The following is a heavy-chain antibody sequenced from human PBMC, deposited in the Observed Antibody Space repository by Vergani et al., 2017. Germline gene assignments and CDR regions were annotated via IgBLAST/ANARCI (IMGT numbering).Heavy chain of an antibody. D-gene: IGHD2-8*01. J-gene: IGHJ4*02. CDR3: ARQSRDVFCTNGVCPLGY. CDR1: GSTFSSYA. V-gene: IGHV3-48*01. Sequence: EVQLVESGGGLVQPGGSLRLSCEASGSTFSSYAMNWVRQAPGKGLEWVSYISRSSSTIYYADSVKGRFTISRDNAKNSLHLQMNNLRAEDTAVYYCARQSRDVFCTNGVCPLGYWGQGALVTVSS. CDR2: ISRSSSTI.